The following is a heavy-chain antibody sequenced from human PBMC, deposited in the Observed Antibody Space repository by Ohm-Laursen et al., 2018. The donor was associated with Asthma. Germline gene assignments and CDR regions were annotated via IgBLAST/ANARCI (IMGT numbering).Heavy chain of an antibody. D-gene: IGHD1-26*01. J-gene: IGHJ1*01. Sequence: LRLSCSASGYTFSRYSIHWVRQIPGKGLEWVASISTASSFIYYADSVRGRFTTSRDNARNSVYLQMNSLRAEDTALYYCARIGPEWELPGREYSLHHWGEGTQVTVSS. CDR3: ARIGPEWELPGREYSLHH. CDR2: ISTASSFI. CDR1: GYTFSRYS. V-gene: IGHV3-21*01.